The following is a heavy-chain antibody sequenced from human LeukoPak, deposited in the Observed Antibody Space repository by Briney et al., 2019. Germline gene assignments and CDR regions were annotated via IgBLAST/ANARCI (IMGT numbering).Heavy chain of an antibody. Sequence: ASVKVSCKASGYTLTGYYIHGVRQAPGQGLEWMGWISPNSGGRNYAQKFQGRVTMTRDTSVSTAHMELSNVRSDDTAVYYCARGTTVTTPFDYWGQGTLVTVSS. D-gene: IGHD4-17*01. CDR2: ISPNSGGR. CDR3: ARGTTVTTPFDY. V-gene: IGHV1-2*02. J-gene: IGHJ4*02. CDR1: GYTLTGYY.